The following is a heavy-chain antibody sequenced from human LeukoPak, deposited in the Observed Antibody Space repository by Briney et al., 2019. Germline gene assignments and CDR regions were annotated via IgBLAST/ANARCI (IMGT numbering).Heavy chain of an antibody. V-gene: IGHV4-61*02. J-gene: IGHJ4*02. CDR1: GGSISSGSYY. Sequence: SETLSLTCTVSGGSISSGSYYWSWIRQPAGKGLEWIGRIYTSGSTNYNPSLKSRVTISVDKSKNQFSLKLSSVTAADTAVYYCARDAYDSSGYSFDYWGQGTLVTVSS. D-gene: IGHD3-22*01. CDR2: IYTSGST. CDR3: ARDAYDSSGYSFDY.